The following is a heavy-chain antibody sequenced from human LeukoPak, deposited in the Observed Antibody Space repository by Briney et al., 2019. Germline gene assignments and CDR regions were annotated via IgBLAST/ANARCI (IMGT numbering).Heavy chain of an antibody. D-gene: IGHD4-23*01. Sequence: SETLSLTCTVSGGSISSYYWSWIRQPAGKGLEWIGRIYTSGSTNYNPSLKGRVTMSVDTSKNQFSLKLSSVTAADTAVYYCARDGGSTVVYDAFDIWGQGTMVTVSS. CDR3: ARDGGSTVVYDAFDI. CDR2: IYTSGST. V-gene: IGHV4-4*07. CDR1: GGSISSYY. J-gene: IGHJ3*02.